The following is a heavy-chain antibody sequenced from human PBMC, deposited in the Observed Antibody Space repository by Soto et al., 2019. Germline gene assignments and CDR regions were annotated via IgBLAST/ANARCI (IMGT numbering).Heavy chain of an antibody. Sequence: EVQLVESGGGLVKPGGSLRLSCAASGFTFSDVWMTWVRQAPGKGLEWVGRVKSKTDGGTVDYAAPVKGRFIISRDESRSTVSLKMDSLKIEDTAVYYCMSPSGGGRTVDYWGQGTLVTVSS. CDR3: MSPSGGGRTVDY. J-gene: IGHJ4*02. D-gene: IGHD3-16*01. CDR2: VKSKTDGGTV. CDR1: GFTFSDVW. V-gene: IGHV3-15*01.